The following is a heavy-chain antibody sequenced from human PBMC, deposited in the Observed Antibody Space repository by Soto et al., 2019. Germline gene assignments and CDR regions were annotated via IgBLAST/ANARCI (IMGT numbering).Heavy chain of an antibody. CDR2: ISDDGSKK. Sequence: ESGGGVVQPGRSLRLSCAASGFSFNNYAMHWVRQAPGKGLEWVTLISDDGSKKYFADSVKGRFTVSRDNSKNTLFLQMNSLTTEATAVYYCAKSAHPAVVTLYYFDSWGQGTLVTVSS. V-gene: IGHV3-30*18. CDR3: AKSAHPAVVTLYYFDS. D-gene: IGHD2-21*02. J-gene: IGHJ4*02. CDR1: GFSFNNYA.